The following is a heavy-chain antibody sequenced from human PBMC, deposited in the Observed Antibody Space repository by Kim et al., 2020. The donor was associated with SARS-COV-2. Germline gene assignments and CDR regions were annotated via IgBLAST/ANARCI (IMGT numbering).Heavy chain of an antibody. Sequence: GGSLRLSCVVSGFTLSDSAIHWVRQAPGKGLEWIGRMRSKANNYATVFAESVSGRITISRDESKNTAYLQMHNLRTEDTAVYFCSTGLIDMGDQYFDYWGQGTLVTVSS. CDR1: GFTLSDSA. CDR3: STGLIDMGDQYFDY. CDR2: MRSKANNYAT. D-gene: IGHD3-16*01. V-gene: IGHV3-73*01. J-gene: IGHJ4*02.